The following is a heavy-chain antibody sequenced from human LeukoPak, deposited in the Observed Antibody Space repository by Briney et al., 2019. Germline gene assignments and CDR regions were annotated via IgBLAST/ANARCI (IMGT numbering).Heavy chain of an antibody. CDR2: INPNSGGT. Sequence: ASVKVSCKASRCTFTGYYMHWVRQAPGQGLEWMGWINPNSGGTNYAQKFQGRVTMTRDTSISTAYMELSSLRSDDTAVYYCARVGEGYSSGWYTYWGQGTLVTVSS. D-gene: IGHD6-19*01. V-gene: IGHV1-2*02. CDR3: ARVGEGYSSGWYTY. CDR1: RCTFTGYY. J-gene: IGHJ4*02.